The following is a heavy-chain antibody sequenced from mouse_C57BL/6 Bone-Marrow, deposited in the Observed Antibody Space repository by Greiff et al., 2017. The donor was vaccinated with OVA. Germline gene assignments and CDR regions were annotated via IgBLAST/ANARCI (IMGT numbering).Heavy chain of an antibody. J-gene: IGHJ2*01. Sequence: EVQLVESGGDLVKPGGSLKLSCAASGFTFSSYGMSWVRQTPDKRLEWVATIRSGGSYTYYPDSVKGRVTISRDNAKITLYLQMSSLNAEDTSMYYCSSLTDWGQGTTLTVSS. CDR3: SSLTD. D-gene: IGHD3-2*01. V-gene: IGHV5-6*01. CDR2: IRSGGSYT. CDR1: GFTFSSYG.